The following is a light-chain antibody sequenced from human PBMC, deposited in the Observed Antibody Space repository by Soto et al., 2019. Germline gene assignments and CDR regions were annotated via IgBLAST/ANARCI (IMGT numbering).Light chain of an antibody. CDR3: CSYAGSSTRYV. J-gene: IGLJ1*01. V-gene: IGLV2-23*02. CDR1: RSDVGRYNF. Sequence: QSVLTQPASVSGSPGQSITVSCTGTRSDVGRYNFVAWYQQHPGNAPNVIIYEVSRRPSGVSNRFSGSKSGNTASLTISGLQTEHEADYCCCSYAGSSTRYVFGSGTNVTVL. CDR2: EVS.